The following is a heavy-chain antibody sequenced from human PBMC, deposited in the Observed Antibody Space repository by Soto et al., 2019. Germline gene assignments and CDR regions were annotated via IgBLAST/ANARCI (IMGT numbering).Heavy chain of an antibody. Sequence: SETLSLTCDVSGGSISSGGYYWSWIRQHPGKGLEWIGYIYYSGSTYYNPSLKSRVTISVDTSKNQFSLKLSSVTAADTAVYYCASVGYSSPNGMDVWGQGTTVTVSS. CDR1: GGSISSGGYY. CDR3: ASVGYSSPNGMDV. V-gene: IGHV4-31*11. CDR2: IYYSGST. J-gene: IGHJ6*02. D-gene: IGHD6-13*01.